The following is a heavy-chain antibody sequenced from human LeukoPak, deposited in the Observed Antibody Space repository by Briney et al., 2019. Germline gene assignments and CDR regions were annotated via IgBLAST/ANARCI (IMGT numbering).Heavy chain of an antibody. V-gene: IGHV3-53*05. D-gene: IGHD3-3*01. CDR1: GFSVSDNY. CDR2: IYSGGST. Sequence: RSGGSLRLSCAASGFSVSDNYMSWLRQAPGKGLEWVSVIYSGGSTFYADSVKGRFTISRDNSKNTLYLQMNSLRAEDTAVYYCARDLDDFWSGYATDYWGQGTLVTVSS. J-gene: IGHJ4*02. CDR3: ARDLDDFWSGYATDY.